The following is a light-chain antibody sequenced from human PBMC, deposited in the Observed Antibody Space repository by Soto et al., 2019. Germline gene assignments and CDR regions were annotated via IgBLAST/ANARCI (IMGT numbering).Light chain of an antibody. V-gene: IGKV1D-16*01. CDR2: AAS. J-gene: IGKJ5*01. CDR3: QQYNSYPIT. CDR1: HDISSW. Sequence: DIQMTQSPFSLSASVVDRVIITFRASHDISSWLGWYQQKPEKAPKSLIYAASSWQSGVPSRFSGRGSGTDFTLTISSLQAEDVATYYCQQYNSYPITFGQGTRLEIK.